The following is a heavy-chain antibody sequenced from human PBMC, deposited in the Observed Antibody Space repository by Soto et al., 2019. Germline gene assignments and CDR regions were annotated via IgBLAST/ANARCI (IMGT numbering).Heavy chain of an antibody. V-gene: IGHV3-30*18. Sequence: GGPLRLSCAASGFTFSSYGMHWVRQAPGKGLEWVAVISYDGSNKYYADSVKGRFTISRDNSKNTLYLQMNSLRAEDTAVYYCANDPMVRTQGGKNYYYGMDVWGQGTTVTVSS. CDR3: ANDPMVRTQGGKNYYYGMDV. D-gene: IGHD3-10*01. CDR1: GFTFSSYG. J-gene: IGHJ6*02. CDR2: ISYDGSNK.